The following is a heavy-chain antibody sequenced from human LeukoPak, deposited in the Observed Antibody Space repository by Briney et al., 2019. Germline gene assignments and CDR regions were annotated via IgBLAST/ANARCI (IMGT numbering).Heavy chain of an antibody. CDR1: GFTFSSYG. CDR3: AKDGRWEAYSSSWYGDYFDY. D-gene: IGHD6-13*01. Sequence: GGSLRLSCAASGFTFSSYGMRWVRQAPGKGLEWVAFIRYDGSNKYYADSVKGRSTISRDNSKNTLYLQMNSLRAEDTAVYYCAKDGRWEAYSSSWYGDYFDYWGQGTLVTVSS. J-gene: IGHJ4*02. V-gene: IGHV3-30*02. CDR2: IRYDGSNK.